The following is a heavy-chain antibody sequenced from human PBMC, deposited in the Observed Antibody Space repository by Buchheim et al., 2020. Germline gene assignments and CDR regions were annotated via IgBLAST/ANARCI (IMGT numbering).Heavy chain of an antibody. Sequence: QVQLVESGGGVVQPGRSLGLSCAASGFTFSSYAMHWVRQAPGKGLEWVAAISYDGSNKYYADSVKGRFTISRDNSKNTLYLQMNSLRAEDTAVYYCARDKERYYYYYYGMDVWGQGTT. CDR1: GFTFSSYA. CDR3: ARDKERYYYYYYGMDV. D-gene: IGHD1-1*01. V-gene: IGHV3-30*04. J-gene: IGHJ6*02. CDR2: ISYDGSNK.